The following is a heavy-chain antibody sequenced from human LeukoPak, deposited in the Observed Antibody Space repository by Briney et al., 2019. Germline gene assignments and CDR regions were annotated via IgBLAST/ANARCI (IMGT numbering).Heavy chain of an antibody. V-gene: IGHV1-46*01. Sequence: ASVKVSCKASGYTFTSYYIHWVRQAPGQGLEWMGVINSRGGGTTYAQKLQGRVTMTRDTSTSTVYMELSSLRSEDTAVYYCARDIPHDYWGQGTLVTVSS. D-gene: IGHD2-21*01. CDR3: ARDIPHDY. CDR2: INSRGGGT. CDR1: GYTFTSYY. J-gene: IGHJ4*02.